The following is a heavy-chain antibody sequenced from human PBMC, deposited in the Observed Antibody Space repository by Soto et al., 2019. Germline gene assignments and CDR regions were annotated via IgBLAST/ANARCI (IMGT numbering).Heavy chain of an antibody. Sequence: QITLKESGPTLLTPTQTLALTCTFSGFSLTASPVGVGWIRQSPGKALEWLALIYWDDDKRYNPSLKSRLTIIKDTPQNQVVLIMTNVDPVDTATYYCAHRRSSCDWNGGYFDYWGQGSLVTVSS. V-gene: IGHV2-5*02. CDR3: AHRRSSCDWNGGYFDY. CDR2: IYWDDDK. CDR1: GFSLTASPVG. J-gene: IGHJ4*02. D-gene: IGHD1-1*01.